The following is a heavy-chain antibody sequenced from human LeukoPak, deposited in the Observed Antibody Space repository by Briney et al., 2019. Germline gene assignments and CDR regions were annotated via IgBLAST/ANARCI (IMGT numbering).Heavy chain of an antibody. J-gene: IGHJ5*02. CDR1: GYTFSDYF. V-gene: IGHV1-2*02. D-gene: IGHD3-9*01. Sequence: ASVKVSCKASGYTFSDYFINWVRQAPGQGLEWMGWINPDSGGTNYAQNFQGRVTMTRDTSISSAYMDLSRLRSDDTAVYYCARDTDDILTGYYLKWFDPWGQGTLVTVSS. CDR2: INPDSGGT. CDR3: ARDTDDILTGYYLKWFDP.